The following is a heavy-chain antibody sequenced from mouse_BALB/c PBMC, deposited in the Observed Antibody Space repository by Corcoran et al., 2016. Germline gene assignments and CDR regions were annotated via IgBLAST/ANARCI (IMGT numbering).Heavy chain of an antibody. CDR3: ARESYYGSSNGYFDA. Sequence: EVQLQQSGPELVKPGAAVKISCRASAYSFTGYYIHWVKQSHVKSLEWVGRINPNNGATSYNQNFKDKASLTVDKSSSTVYMELHSLTSEDSAVYFCARESYYGSSNGYFDAWGAGTTVTVSS. V-gene: IGHV1-26*01. CDR1: AYSFTGYY. D-gene: IGHD1-1*01. J-gene: IGHJ1*01. CDR2: INPNNGAT.